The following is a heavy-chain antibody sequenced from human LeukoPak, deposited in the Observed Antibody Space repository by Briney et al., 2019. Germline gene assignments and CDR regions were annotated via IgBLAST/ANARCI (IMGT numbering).Heavy chain of an antibody. CDR3: ARHAFNYYYDY. D-gene: IGHD3-3*02. V-gene: IGHV4-39*01. CDR1: GDSFSSVTDY. CDR2: GDYSGGK. Sequence: SETLSLTCTVSGDSFSSVTDYWAWIRQPPGKGLEWIASGDYSGGKYYNPSLESRVAISTDMSKSQISLKLTSVTAADTAVYYCARHAFNYYYDYWGQGTLVTVSS. J-gene: IGHJ4*02.